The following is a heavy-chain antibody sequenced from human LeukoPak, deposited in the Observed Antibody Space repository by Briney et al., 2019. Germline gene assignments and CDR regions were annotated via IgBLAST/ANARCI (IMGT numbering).Heavy chain of an antibody. D-gene: IGHD3-22*01. V-gene: IGHV5-51*01. CDR3: ARWTMIVVAGFDP. Sequence: GESLKISCKGSGYSFTHYWIGWVRQMPGRGLEWMGIIYPGDSDTRYSPSFQGQVTISADKSINTAYLQWSSLKASDTAIYYCARWTMIVVAGFDPWGQGTLVTVSS. CDR1: GYSFTHYW. J-gene: IGHJ5*02. CDR2: IYPGDSDT.